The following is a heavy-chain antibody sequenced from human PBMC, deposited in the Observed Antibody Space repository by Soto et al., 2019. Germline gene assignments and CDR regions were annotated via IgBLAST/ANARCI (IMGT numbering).Heavy chain of an antibody. CDR1: GYSFPNYW. J-gene: IGHJ3*02. D-gene: IGHD3-22*01. CDR3: ARRPYDDNSLGSDAFAI. V-gene: IGHV5-51*01. CDR2: IYPADSDT. Sequence: EVQLVQSGAEVKKPGESLKISCKGSGYSFPNYWIAWVRQMPGKGLEWVGIIYPADSDTRYSPSFQGQVTISADNSTNTAYLQWSSLKASDTAMYYCARRPYDDNSLGSDAFAIWGQGTMVTVSS.